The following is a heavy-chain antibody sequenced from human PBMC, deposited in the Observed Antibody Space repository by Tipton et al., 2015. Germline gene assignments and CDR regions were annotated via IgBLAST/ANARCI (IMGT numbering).Heavy chain of an antibody. CDR2: MNEDGSQK. CDR1: GFTFSTSD. Sequence: SLRLSCVASGFTFSTSDMNWVRQAPGKGLEWVANMNEDGSQKYYVDSVRGRFTISRDNTQNSLFLQMNSLKAEDTAVYYCARAESHGFKMCGQGTMVTVSS. CDR3: ARAESHGFKM. J-gene: IGHJ3*02. V-gene: IGHV3-7*03.